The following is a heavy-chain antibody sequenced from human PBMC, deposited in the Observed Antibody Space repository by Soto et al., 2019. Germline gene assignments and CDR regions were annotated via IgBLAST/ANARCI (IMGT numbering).Heavy chain of an antibody. CDR2: IYYSGST. J-gene: IGHJ6*02. Sequence: QVQLQESGPGLVKPSQTLSLTCTVSGGSISSGGYYWSWIRHHPGKGLEWIGYIYYSGSTYYNPPLKSRVTIAVDTSKNQFSLKLSSVTAADTAVYYCARGPQGYYYGMDVWGQGTTVTVSS. CDR3: ARGPQGYYYGMDV. V-gene: IGHV4-31*03. CDR1: GGSISSGGYY.